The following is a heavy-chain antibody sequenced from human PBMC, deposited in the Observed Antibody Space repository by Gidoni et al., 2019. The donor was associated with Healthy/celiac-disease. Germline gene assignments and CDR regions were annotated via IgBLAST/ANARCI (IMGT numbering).Heavy chain of an antibody. V-gene: IGHV1-2*06. D-gene: IGHD3-10*01. CDR1: GYTCTGYN. CDR2: INPTSGST. J-gene: IGHJ6*02. Sequence: QVQLVQSGAEVKKHGGSVKVSCKAAGYTCTGYNLHWVRQAPGQGLEGMGRINPTSGSTNYAQKCQGRVTMTRYTSISTAYMELICLRSDDTAVYYCASGSMVRGVIRYYYYGMDVWGQGTTVTVSS. CDR3: ASGSMVRGVIRYYYYGMDV.